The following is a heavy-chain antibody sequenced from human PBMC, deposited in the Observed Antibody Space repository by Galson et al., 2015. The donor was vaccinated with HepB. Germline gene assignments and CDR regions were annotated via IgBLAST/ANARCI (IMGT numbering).Heavy chain of an antibody. CDR1: GFTFGDYA. D-gene: IGHD4-23*01. CDR3: SRVGYGGNLGFDY. CDR2: IRSKAYGGTT. J-gene: IGHJ4*02. V-gene: IGHV3-49*03. Sequence: SLRLSCAASGFTFGDYAMSWFRQAPGKGLEWVGFIRSKAYGGTTEYAASVKGRFTISRDDSKSIAYLEMNSLKTEDTAVYYCSRVGYGGNLGFDYWGQGTLVIVSS.